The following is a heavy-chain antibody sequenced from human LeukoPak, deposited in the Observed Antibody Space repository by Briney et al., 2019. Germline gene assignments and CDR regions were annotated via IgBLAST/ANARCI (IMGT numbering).Heavy chain of an antibody. V-gene: IGHV3-21*01. D-gene: IGHD3-3*01. CDR1: GFTFSSYS. J-gene: IGHJ4*02. CDR3: ARDSRRDFWSTRSFDY. CDR2: ISSSSSYI. Sequence: GGSLRLSCAASGFTFSSYSMTWVRQTPGKGLEWVSSISSSSSYIYYADSAKGRFTISRDNAKNSLYLQMNSLRAEDTAVYYCARDSRRDFWSTRSFDYWGQGTLVTVSS.